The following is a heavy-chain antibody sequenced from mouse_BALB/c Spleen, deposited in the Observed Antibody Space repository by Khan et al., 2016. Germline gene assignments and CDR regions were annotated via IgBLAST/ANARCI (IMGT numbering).Heavy chain of an antibody. CDR2: IYWDDDK. CDR3: AADGSFAY. V-gene: IGHV8-12*01. D-gene: IGHD2-3*01. J-gene: IGHJ3*01. CDR1: GFSLSNCGMG. Sequence: QVTLKESGLGLLQPSQNLSLTCSFSGFSLSNCGMGVSWIRQPSGKGLEWLAHIYWDDDKRYNPYLKSRLKIYKDTSSNQVFIKLTSVDIADTSTYYCAADGSFAYLCHGTLVTVSA.